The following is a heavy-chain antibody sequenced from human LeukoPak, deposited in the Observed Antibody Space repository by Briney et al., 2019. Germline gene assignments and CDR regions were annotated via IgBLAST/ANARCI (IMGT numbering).Heavy chain of an antibody. CDR3: ARRGCSGGSCYRDDAFDI. CDR2: MNPNSGNT. J-gene: IGHJ3*02. Sequence: ASVKLSCNASGYTFTSYDINWVRQATGQGLEWRGGMNPNSGNTGYAQKFQGRVTMTRNTSISTAYMELSSLRSEATAVYYCARRGCSGGSCYRDDAFDIWGQGTMVTVSS. V-gene: IGHV1-8*01. D-gene: IGHD2-15*01. CDR1: GYTFTSYD.